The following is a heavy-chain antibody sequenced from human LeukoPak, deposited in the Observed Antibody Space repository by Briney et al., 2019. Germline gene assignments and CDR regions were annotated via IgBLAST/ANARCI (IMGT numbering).Heavy chain of an antibody. D-gene: IGHD3-9*01. CDR2: ISSTSSTI. CDR1: GFTFKDYY. V-gene: IGHV3-11*01. Sequence: GGSLRPSCAASGFTFKDYYMSWIRQAPGKGLEWVSYISSTSSTIYYADSVKGRFTISRDNVKNSVSLQMNSLRAEDTAVYYCARTRLGPASYWGQGTLVTVSS. CDR3: ARTRLGPASY. J-gene: IGHJ4*02.